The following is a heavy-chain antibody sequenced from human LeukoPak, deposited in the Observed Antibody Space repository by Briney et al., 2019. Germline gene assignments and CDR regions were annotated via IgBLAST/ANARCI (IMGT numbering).Heavy chain of an antibody. J-gene: IGHJ4*02. CDR2: IYSGGST. Sequence: PGGSLRLSCAASGFTVSSNYMSWVRQAPGKWLEWVSVIYSGGSTYYADSVKGRFTISRDNSKNTLYLQMNSLRAEDTAVYYCARAGSYRTFDYWGQGTLVTVSS. D-gene: IGHD1-26*01. CDR1: GFTVSSNY. V-gene: IGHV3-66*02. CDR3: ARAGSYRTFDY.